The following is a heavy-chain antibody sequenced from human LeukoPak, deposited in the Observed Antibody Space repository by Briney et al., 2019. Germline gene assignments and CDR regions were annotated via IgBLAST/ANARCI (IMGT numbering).Heavy chain of an antibody. CDR1: GYTFTSYV. Sequence: GASVKVSCKASGYTFTSYVINWVRQATGQGLEWMGWMNPNSGNTGYAQKFQGRVTMTRNTSISTAYMELSSLRSEDTAVYYCARVIKSQTRYYYGMDVWGQGTTVTVSS. J-gene: IGHJ6*02. V-gene: IGHV1-8*01. D-gene: IGHD2/OR15-2a*01. CDR3: ARVIKSQTRYYYGMDV. CDR2: MNPNSGNT.